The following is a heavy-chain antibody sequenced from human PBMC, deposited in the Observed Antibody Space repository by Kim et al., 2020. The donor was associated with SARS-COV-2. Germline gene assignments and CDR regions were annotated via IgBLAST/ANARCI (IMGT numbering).Heavy chain of an antibody. CDR3: ARESTENWFDP. V-gene: IGHV4-31*03. CDR1: GGSISSGGYY. CDR2: IYYSGST. Sequence: SETLSRTCTVSGGSISSGGYYWSWIRQHPGKGLEWIGYIYYSGSTYYNPSLKSRVTISVDTSKNQFSLKLSSVTAADTAVYYCARESTENWFDPWGQGTLVTVSS. J-gene: IGHJ5*02. D-gene: IGHD4-17*01.